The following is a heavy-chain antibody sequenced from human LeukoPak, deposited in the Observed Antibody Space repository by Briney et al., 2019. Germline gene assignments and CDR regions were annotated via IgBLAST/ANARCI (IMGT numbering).Heavy chain of an antibody. CDR2: IRYDGSNK. Sequence: GGSLRLSCAASGFTFSSYGMHWVRRAPGKGLEWVAFIRYDGSNKYYADSVKGRFTISRDNSKNTLYPQMNSLRAEDTAVYYCAKSELSTYYYGSGSFAGADYWGQGTLVTVSS. CDR3: AKSELSTYYYGSGSFAGADY. J-gene: IGHJ4*02. V-gene: IGHV3-30*02. CDR1: GFTFSSYG. D-gene: IGHD3-10*01.